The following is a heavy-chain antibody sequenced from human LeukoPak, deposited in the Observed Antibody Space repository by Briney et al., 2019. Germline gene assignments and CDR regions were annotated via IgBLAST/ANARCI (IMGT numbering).Heavy chain of an antibody. CDR3: ARDPAPATGAFDI. J-gene: IGHJ3*02. D-gene: IGHD1-1*01. CDR2: IFNGGDT. V-gene: IGHV3-53*01. Sequence: GGSLRLSCAASGFTISSNYMNWVRQAPGKGLEWVSVIFNGGDTYYADSVKGRFTISRDTSKNTLYLQMNSLRVDDTAVYYCARDPAPATGAFDIWGQGTMVIIS. CDR1: GFTISSNY.